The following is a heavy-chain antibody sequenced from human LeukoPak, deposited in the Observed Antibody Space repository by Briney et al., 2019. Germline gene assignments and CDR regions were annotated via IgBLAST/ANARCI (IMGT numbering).Heavy chain of an antibody. CDR2: MNPNSGNT. J-gene: IGHJ5*02. Sequence: ASVKVSCKASGYTFTNYDINWVRQATGQGLEWMGWMNPNSGNTGYAQRFQGRVTMTRNTSISTAYMELSSLRSEDTALYYCARDIAGATKGGWFDTWGQGTPVTVSS. V-gene: IGHV1-8*01. CDR3: ARDIAGATKGGWFDT. D-gene: IGHD1-26*01. CDR1: GYTFTNYD.